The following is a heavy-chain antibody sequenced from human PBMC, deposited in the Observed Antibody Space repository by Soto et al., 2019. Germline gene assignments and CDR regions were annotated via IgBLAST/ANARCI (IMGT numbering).Heavy chain of an antibody. Sequence: ASVKVSCKASGYTFTSYGISWVRQAPGQGLEWIGWISAYNGNTNYAQKLQGRVTMTTDTSTSTAYMELRSLRSDDTAVYYCAREGGASYHSVDFQHWGQGTLVTVSS. V-gene: IGHV1-18*04. J-gene: IGHJ1*01. CDR2: ISAYNGNT. D-gene: IGHD5-18*01. CDR1: GYTFTSYG. CDR3: AREGGASYHSVDFQH.